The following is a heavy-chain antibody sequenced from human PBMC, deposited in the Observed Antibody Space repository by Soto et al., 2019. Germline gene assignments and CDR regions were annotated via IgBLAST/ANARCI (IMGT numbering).Heavy chain of an antibody. D-gene: IGHD7-27*01. V-gene: IGHV3-23*01. CDR3: AKRRGDGYFDL. J-gene: IGHJ2*01. CDR2: IGGTSGST. CDR1: GFTFSNFV. Sequence: EVQLLESGGGLVQPGGSLRLSCAASGFTFSNFVMGWVRRAPGKGLEWVSAIGGTSGSTYYADSVKGRFTISRDNSKDTVSLQMNSLGAEDTALYYCAKRRGDGYFDLWGRGTLVTVSS.